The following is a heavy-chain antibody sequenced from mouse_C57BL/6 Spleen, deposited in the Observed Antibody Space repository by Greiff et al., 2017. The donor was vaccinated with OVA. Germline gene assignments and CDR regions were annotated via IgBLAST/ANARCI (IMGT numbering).Heavy chain of an antibody. CDR2: IYPGDGDT. V-gene: IGHV1-82*01. J-gene: IGHJ2*01. CDR3: ASAYGSYFDY. Sequence: VKLMESGPELVKPGASVKISCKASGYAFSSSWMNWVKQRPGKGLEWIGRIYPGDGDTNYNGKFKGKATLTADKSSSTAYMQLSSLTSEDSAVYFYASAYGSYFDYWGQGTTLTVSS. D-gene: IGHD1-1*01. CDR1: GYAFSSSW.